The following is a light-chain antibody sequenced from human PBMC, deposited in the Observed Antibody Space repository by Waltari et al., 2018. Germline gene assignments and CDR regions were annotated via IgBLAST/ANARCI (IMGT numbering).Light chain of an antibody. V-gene: IGLV2-11*01. Sequence: QSALTQPRSVSGSPGQSVTISCTGTGSDVGDYNYVSWYQQHPGNAPKLVIYDVTQRPSGVADRFSGSRAGNSASLTISGLQAEDEADYYGCSYAGTWVFGGGTKLTV. CDR3: CSYAGTWV. CDR1: GSDVGDYNY. CDR2: DVT. J-gene: IGLJ3*02.